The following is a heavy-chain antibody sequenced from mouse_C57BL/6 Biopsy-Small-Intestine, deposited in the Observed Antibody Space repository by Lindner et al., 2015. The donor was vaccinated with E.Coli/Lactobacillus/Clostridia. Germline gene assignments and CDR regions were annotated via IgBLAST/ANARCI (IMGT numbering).Heavy chain of an antibody. CDR2: IHPGSGNT. CDR1: GYTFTSYD. V-gene: IGHV1-81*01. Sequence: VQLQESGAEVARPGTSVKLSCKASGYTFTSYDISWVKQRAGQGLEWIGEIHPGSGNTYYNEKFKGKASLTADRSSSTVYMELRSLTSEDSAVYFCAGDGYPSYAMDYWGQGTSVTVSS. D-gene: IGHD2-3*01. CDR3: AGDGYPSYAMDY. J-gene: IGHJ4*01.